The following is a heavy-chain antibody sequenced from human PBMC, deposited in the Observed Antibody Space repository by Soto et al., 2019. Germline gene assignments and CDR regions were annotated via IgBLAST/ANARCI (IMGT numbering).Heavy chain of an antibody. CDR2: IIPIFGTA. J-gene: IGHJ4*02. D-gene: IGHD3-22*01. CDR3: ARGNGRVSYDSPLAFDY. Sequence: ASVKVSCKASGGTFSSYAISWVRQAPGQGLEWMGGIIPIFGTANYAQKFQGRVTITADESTSTAYMELSSLRSEDTAVYYCARGNGRVSYDSPLAFDYWGQGTLVTVYS. V-gene: IGHV1-69*13. CDR1: GGTFSSYA.